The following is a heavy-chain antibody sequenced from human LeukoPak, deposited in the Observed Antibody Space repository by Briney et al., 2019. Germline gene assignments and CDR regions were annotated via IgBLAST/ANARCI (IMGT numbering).Heavy chain of an antibody. D-gene: IGHD5-24*01. CDR2: INHSGST. CDR1: GDSISSGDYY. J-gene: IGHJ3*02. Sequence: SETLSLTCTVSGDSISSGDYYWSWIRQPAGKGLEWIGEINHSGSTKYNPSLKSRVTISADTTNNQFSLNLTSVTAADTAVYYCAREDAEQMDNSFDIWGQGTMVTVSS. V-gene: IGHV4-61*10. CDR3: AREDAEQMDNSFDI.